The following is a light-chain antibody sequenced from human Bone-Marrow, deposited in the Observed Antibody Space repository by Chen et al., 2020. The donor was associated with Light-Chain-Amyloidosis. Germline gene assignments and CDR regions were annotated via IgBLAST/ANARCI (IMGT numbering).Light chain of an antibody. CDR3: QQYNDWPPWT. Sequence: EVVMTQSPATLSVSPGEGVTLSCRASENIGSDLAWYQQRPGQSPRLLIYGASTRATGIPARFSGSGYGTEFTLTITSMQSEDFALYYCQQYNDWPPWTFGQGTKVEVK. V-gene: IGKV3-15*01. J-gene: IGKJ1*01. CDR2: GAS. CDR1: ENIGSD.